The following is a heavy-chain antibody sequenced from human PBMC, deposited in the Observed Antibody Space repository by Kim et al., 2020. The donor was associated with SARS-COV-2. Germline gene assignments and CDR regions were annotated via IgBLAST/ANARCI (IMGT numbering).Heavy chain of an antibody. D-gene: IGHD6-19*01. CDR2: SNTNTGNQ. CDR1: GYSFSSCA. CDR3: ARVYYSSGWFYYGMAV. Sequence: ASVKVSCKASGYSFSSCAMNWVRQAPGQGLEWMGWSNTNTGNQTYAQGFTGRFVFSLDTSVSTAYLQISSLKAEDTAVYYCARVYYSSGWFYYGMAVWGQGTTVTLSS. J-gene: IGHJ6*02. V-gene: IGHV7-4-1*02.